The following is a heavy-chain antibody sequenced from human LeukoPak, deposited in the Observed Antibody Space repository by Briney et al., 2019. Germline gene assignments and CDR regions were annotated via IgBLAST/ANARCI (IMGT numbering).Heavy chain of an antibody. V-gene: IGHV1-2*02. D-gene: IGHD7-27*01. CDR2: ISPNSGGT. CDR1: GYTFTGYY. Sequence: ASVKVSCKASGYTFTGYYMHWVRQIPGQGLEWMGWISPNSGGTKYVQRFQGRVTMTRDASISTAYMELSRLRSDDTAVYYCARDAWGSGGNWFDPWGQGTLVTVSS. J-gene: IGHJ5*02. CDR3: ARDAWGSGGNWFDP.